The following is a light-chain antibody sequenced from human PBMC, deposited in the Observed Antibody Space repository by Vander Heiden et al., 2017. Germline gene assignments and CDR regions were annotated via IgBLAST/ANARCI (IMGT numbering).Light chain of an antibody. J-gene: IGLJ3*02. V-gene: IGLV2-14*01. CDR1: TSSFGDRGF. Sequence: QSALTQPASVSGSPGQSITISCTGATSSFGDRGFVSWYQQHSGKAHKLLIYEVSTRPLGISHRFSGSKSGNTASLTISGLQPEDEATYYCTSYTSSSTLVFGGGTEVTVL. CDR2: EVS. CDR3: TSYTSSSTLV.